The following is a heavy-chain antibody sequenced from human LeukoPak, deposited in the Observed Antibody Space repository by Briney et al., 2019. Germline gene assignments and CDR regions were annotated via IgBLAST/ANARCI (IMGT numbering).Heavy chain of an antibody. D-gene: IGHD3-3*01. Sequence: GGSLRLSCAASGFTFSSYAMHWVRQAPGKGLEWVAVISFDGSNKYYADSVKGRFTISRDNSKNTLYLQMNSLRAEDTAVYYCARDATAYYDFWSGYYESGINWFDPWGQGTLVTVSS. CDR3: ARDATAYYDFWSGYYESGINWFDP. J-gene: IGHJ5*02. CDR2: ISFDGSNK. V-gene: IGHV3-30-3*01. CDR1: GFTFSSYA.